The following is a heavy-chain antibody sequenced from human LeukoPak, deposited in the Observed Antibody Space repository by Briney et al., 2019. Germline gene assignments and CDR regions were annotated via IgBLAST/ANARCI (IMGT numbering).Heavy chain of an antibody. V-gene: IGHV1-69*01. D-gene: IGHD2-2*01. CDR1: GGTFSSYA. CDR2: IIPIFGTA. CDR3: ARDPSPSWPRRYYYYMDV. J-gene: IGHJ6*03. Sequence: GSSVKVSCKASGGTFSSYAISWVRQAPGQGLEWMGGIIPIFGTANYAQKFQGRVAITADESTSTAYMELSSLRSEDTAVYYCARDPSPSWPRRYYYYMDVWGKGTTVTVSS.